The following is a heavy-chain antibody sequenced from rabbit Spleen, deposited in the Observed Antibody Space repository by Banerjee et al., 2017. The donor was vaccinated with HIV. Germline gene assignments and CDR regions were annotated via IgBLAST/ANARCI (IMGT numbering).Heavy chain of an antibody. D-gene: IGHD8-1*01. Sequence: QSLEESGGGLVQPEGSLTLTCTASGFSFSRDYVMCWVRQAPGKGLEWIACMNTYTGKAVYATWTKGRFTVSKASSTTVTLHMTSLTAADTATYSCARDSGSSFSSYGMDLWGQGTLVTVS. CDR1: GFSFSRDYV. J-gene: IGHJ6*01. CDR2: MNTYTGKA. V-gene: IGHV1S40*01. CDR3: ARDSGSSFSSYGMDL.